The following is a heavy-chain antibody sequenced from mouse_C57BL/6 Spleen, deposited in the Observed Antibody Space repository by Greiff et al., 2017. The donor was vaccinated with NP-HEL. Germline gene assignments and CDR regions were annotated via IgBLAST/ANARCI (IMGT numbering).Heavy chain of an antibody. CDR2: IRNTANGYTT. CDR1: GFTFTDYY. J-gene: IGHJ1*03. CDR3: ARSRCYWYFGG. Sequence: EVKLMESGGGLVQPGGSLSLSCAASGFTFTDYYMRWVRQPPGKALEWLGFIRNTANGYTTEYSVSVKGRFTISRDDYISILNLQLDALGAEYSATYYGARSRCYWYFGGWGTGTTVTV. V-gene: IGHV7-3*01.